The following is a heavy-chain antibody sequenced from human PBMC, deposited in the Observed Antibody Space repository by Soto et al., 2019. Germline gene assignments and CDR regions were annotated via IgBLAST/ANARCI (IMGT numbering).Heavy chain of an antibody. CDR2: VFYSVSD. J-gene: IGHJ4*02. Sequence: QVQLQESGPGLVKPSETLSLTCTVSGGSVSSGNHYWSWIRQTPGKGLEFIAYVFYSVSDNYNPSLKSRVTSSIDTSKNQCSLNLRSVTAADTAVYYCARGRGYGYGIDYWGQGTLVTVSS. CDR1: GGSVSSGNHY. CDR3: ARGRGYGYGIDY. D-gene: IGHD5-18*01. V-gene: IGHV4-61*01.